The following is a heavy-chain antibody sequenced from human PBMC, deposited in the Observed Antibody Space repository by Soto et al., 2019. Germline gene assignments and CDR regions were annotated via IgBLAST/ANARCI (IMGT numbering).Heavy chain of an antibody. J-gene: IGHJ4*02. CDR2: IYYSGST. Sequence: QVQLQESGPGLVKPSETLSLTCTVSGGSISSYYWSWIRQPPGKGLEWIGYIYYSGSTNYNPSLKSRVTISVDTSKNQFSLKLSSVTAADPAVYCCASAWGGNGFDYWGQGTLVTVSS. CDR1: GGSISSYY. V-gene: IGHV4-59*12. CDR3: ASAWGGNGFDY. D-gene: IGHD3-16*01.